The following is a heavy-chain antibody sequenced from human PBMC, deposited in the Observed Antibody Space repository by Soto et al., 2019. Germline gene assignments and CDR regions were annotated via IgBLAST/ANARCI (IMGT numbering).Heavy chain of an antibody. J-gene: IGHJ6*03. D-gene: IGHD3-10*01. CDR2: IYYSGST. V-gene: IGHV4-31*11. Sequence: PSETLSLTCAVYGGSFSGYYWSWIRQHPGKGLEWIGYIYYSGSTYYNPSLKSRVTMSVDTSNNQFSLKLSSVTAADTALYYCAIVGSAALAYYYYYMDVCGKGTTVTVSS. CDR3: AIVGSAALAYYYYYMDV. CDR1: GGSFSGYY.